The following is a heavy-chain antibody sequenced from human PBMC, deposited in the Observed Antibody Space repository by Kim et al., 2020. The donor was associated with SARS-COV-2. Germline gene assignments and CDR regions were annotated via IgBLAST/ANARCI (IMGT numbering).Heavy chain of an antibody. Sequence: GGSLRLSCAASGFTVSSNYMSWVRQAPGKGLEWVSVIYSGGSTYYADSVKGRFTISRDNSKNTLYLQMNSLRAEDTAVYYCARDSGYDFPYYGMDVWGQGTTVTVSS. CDR3: ARDSGYDFPYYGMDV. V-gene: IGHV3-53*01. CDR2: IYSGGST. J-gene: IGHJ6*02. D-gene: IGHD5-12*01. CDR1: GFTVSSNY.